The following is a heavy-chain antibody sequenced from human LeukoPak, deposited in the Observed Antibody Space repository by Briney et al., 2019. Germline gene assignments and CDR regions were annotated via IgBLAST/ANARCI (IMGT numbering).Heavy chain of an antibody. J-gene: IGHJ3*02. Sequence: SETLSLTCTVSGGSISGYYWSWIRQPPGKRLEWIGYISYSGSTNYNPSLKSRVTISVDTSKNQFSLKLSSVTAADTAVYYCTRRYDILTGYLDAFDIWGQGTMVTVSS. CDR2: ISYSGST. D-gene: IGHD3-9*01. CDR3: TRRYDILTGYLDAFDI. V-gene: IGHV4-59*01. CDR1: GGSISGYY.